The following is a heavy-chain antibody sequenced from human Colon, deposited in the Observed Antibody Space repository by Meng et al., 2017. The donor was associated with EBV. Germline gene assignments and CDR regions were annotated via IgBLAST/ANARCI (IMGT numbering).Heavy chain of an antibody. CDR1: GGSISSNGYY. V-gene: IGHV4-39*01. J-gene: IGHJ4*02. CDR3: ARRRGGSGRDC. D-gene: IGHD3-10*01. CDR2: IYHSGST. Sequence: QRQLRESGPGLVKPSETLSLPGTVSGGSISSNGYYWDWVRQPPGKGLEWIGAIYHSGSTSYNPSLQSRVTMFVDTSKNQFSLMLTSVTATDTAVYYCARRRGGSGRDCWGQGTLVTVSS.